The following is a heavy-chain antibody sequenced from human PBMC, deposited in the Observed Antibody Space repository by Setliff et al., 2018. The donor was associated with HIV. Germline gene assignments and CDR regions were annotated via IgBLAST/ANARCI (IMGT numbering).Heavy chain of an antibody. D-gene: IGHD1-1*01. CDR1: GFTFSTYS. CDR3: ASARIPTGGTSTSLDF. V-gene: IGHV3-48*01. Sequence: PGGSLRLSCAASGFTFSTYSMNWVRQAPGKGLEWVSYISGSSSTIYYADSVKGRFTISRDNSKNTVFLQLNALRRDDTAVYYCASARIPTGGTSTSLDFWGQGALVTVSS. J-gene: IGHJ4*02. CDR2: ISGSSSTI.